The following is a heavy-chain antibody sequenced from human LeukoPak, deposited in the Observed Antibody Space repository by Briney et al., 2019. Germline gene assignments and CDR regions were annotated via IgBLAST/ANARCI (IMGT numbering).Heavy chain of an antibody. D-gene: IGHD2-2*01. CDR2: ISYDGSNK. CDR3: ARAFLRYCSSTSCSSFDY. Sequence: GGSLRLSCAASGFTFSSYAMHWVRQAPGKGLEWVAVISYDGSNKYYADSVKGRFTISRDNSKNTLYLQMNSLRAEDTAVYYCARAFLRYCSSTSCSSFDYWSRGTLVTVSS. V-gene: IGHV3-30-3*01. J-gene: IGHJ4*02. CDR1: GFTFSSYA.